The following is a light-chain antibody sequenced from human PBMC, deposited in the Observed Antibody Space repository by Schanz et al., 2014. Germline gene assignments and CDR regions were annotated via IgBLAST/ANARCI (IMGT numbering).Light chain of an antibody. CDR3: CSYAGSSTPVV. CDR1: DVGGYNY. Sequence: QSALTQPPSASGSPGQSVTISCTGTDVGGYNYVSWYQRHPGKAPKLMIYDVSKRPSGVPDRFSGSKSGNTASLTVSGLQAEDEADYYCCSYAGSSTPVVFGGGTKLTVL. CDR2: DVS. V-gene: IGLV2-8*01. J-gene: IGLJ2*01.